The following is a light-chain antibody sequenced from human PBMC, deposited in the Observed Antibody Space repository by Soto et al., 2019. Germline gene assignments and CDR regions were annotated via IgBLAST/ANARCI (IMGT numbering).Light chain of an antibody. CDR1: QSVSSN. Sequence: ERATLSCRASQSVSSNLAWYQQKPGQAPRLLIYDASTRAPGFPARFSGSGSGTEFTLTISILQSEDFTVYCCHLSKCRPNTFAEGT. V-gene: IGKV3-15*01. CDR2: DAS. CDR3: HLSKCRPNT. J-gene: IGKJ2*01.